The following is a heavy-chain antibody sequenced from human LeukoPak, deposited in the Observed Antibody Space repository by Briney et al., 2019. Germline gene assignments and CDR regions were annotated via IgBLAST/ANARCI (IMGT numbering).Heavy chain of an antibody. CDR2: IYYSGST. CDR3: ARRPYDSSGYNFDY. V-gene: IGHV4-59*08. J-gene: IGHJ4*02. CDR1: GGSISSYY. D-gene: IGHD3-22*01. Sequence: SETLSLTCTVSGGSISSYYWSWIRQPPGKGLEWIGYIYYSGSTNYNPSLKSRVTISVDTSKNQFSLKLSSVTAADTAVYYCARRPYDSSGYNFDYWGQGTLVTVSS.